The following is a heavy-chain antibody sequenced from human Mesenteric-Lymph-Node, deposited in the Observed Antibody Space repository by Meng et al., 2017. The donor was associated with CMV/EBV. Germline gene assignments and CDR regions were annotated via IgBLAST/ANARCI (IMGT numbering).Heavy chain of an antibody. Sequence: ASVKVSCKVSGYTFTDYYIHWVQQAPGKGLEWMGLVDPEEGKRVYADKFEGRVTMTADTSTGTAYMEMTSLRPEDTAVYFCATIAVNGVADYWGQGTLVTVSS. D-gene: IGHD6-19*01. V-gene: IGHV1-69-2*01. J-gene: IGHJ4*01. CDR1: GYTFTDYY. CDR2: VDPEEGKR. CDR3: ATIAVNGVADY.